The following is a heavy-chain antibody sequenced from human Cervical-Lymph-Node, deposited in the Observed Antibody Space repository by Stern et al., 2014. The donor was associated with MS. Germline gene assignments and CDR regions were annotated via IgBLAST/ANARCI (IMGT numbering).Heavy chain of an antibody. J-gene: IGHJ1*01. D-gene: IGHD3-22*01. V-gene: IGHV1-69*01. Sequence: VQLVESGAEVKKPGSSVKVSCKASGGTFSNYAISWVRQAPGQGLEWMGGIIIIFDTSNYAQKFQGRVTITADESTNTAYMELSSLRSEDTAVYYCARASDSSGYYPEYFQFWGQGTPVTVSS. CDR3: ARASDSSGYYPEYFQF. CDR2: IIIIFDTS. CDR1: GGTFSNYA.